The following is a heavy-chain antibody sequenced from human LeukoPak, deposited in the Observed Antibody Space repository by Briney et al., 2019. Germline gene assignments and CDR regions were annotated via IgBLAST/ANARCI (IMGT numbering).Heavy chain of an antibody. Sequence: SETLSLTCTVSHDSISNYYWSWIRQPPGKGLEWIGYIYYSGSTNYNPSLKSRVTISVDTSKNQFSLKLSSVTAADTAVYYCARAGRYSSGWYASADPRYYFDYWGQGTLVTVSS. D-gene: IGHD6-19*01. CDR2: IYYSGST. CDR1: HDSISNYY. V-gene: IGHV4-59*01. J-gene: IGHJ4*02. CDR3: ARAGRYSSGWYASADPRYYFDY.